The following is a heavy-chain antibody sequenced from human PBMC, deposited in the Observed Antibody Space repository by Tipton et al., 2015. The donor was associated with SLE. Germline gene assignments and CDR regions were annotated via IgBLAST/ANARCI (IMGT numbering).Heavy chain of an antibody. J-gene: IGHJ6*03. CDR1: GGSFSGYY. V-gene: IGHV4-34*01. CDR2: INHSGST. Sequence: TLSLTCAVYGGSFSGYYWSWIRQPPGKGLEWIGEINHSGSTNYNPSLKSRVTISVDTSKNQFSLKLNSVTAADTAVYYCAREPVYYDHYMDVWGKGTTVTVSS. CDR3: AREPVYYDHYMDV.